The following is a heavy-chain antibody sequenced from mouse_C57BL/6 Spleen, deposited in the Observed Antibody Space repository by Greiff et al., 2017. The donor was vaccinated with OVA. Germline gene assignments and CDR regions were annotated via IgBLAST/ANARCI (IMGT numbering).Heavy chain of an antibody. CDR3: ARGNDYGRFAY. Sequence: EVQLQQSGPELVKPGASVKMSCTASGYTFTDYNMHWVKQSHGKSLEWIGYINPNNGGTSYNQKFKGKATLTVNTSSNTAYMALRRLTSEDSGVDGCARGNDYGRFAYWGKGTLVTVSA. CDR2: INPNNGGT. CDR1: GYTFTDYN. V-gene: IGHV1-22*01. D-gene: IGHD2-4*01. J-gene: IGHJ3*01.